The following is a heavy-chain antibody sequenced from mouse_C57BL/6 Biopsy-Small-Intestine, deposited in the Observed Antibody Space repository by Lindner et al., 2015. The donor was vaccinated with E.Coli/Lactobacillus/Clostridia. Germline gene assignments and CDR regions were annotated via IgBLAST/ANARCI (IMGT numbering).Heavy chain of an antibody. CDR1: GGTFNSYP. V-gene: IGHV1-81*01. CDR2: IIPMYGTA. J-gene: IGHJ4*01. D-gene: IGHD2-1*01. Sequence: SVKVSCKASGGTFNSYPISWVRQAPGQGLEWMGGIIPMYGTANYAQKFQGRVTITADESTSTAYMELSSLGSEDTAVYYCARDRDSGIVGTRPLGYWGQGTPVTVSS. CDR3: ARDRDSGIVGTRPLGY.